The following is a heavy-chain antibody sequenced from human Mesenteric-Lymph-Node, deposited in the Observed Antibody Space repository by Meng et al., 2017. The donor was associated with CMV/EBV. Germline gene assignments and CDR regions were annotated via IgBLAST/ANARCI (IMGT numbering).Heavy chain of an antibody. J-gene: IGHJ5*02. CDR2: SNTNSGIP. CDR3: ATGYCTDGVCHFDP. Sequence: VQVLLRGSGSRRLGASVTVSCKASGYAGTINTLNWGRQGPGPGLGWMGSSNTNSGIPSYAHRSTARCVFSLEDSVSNEYLQIISLVADENAVDYCATGYCTDGVCHFDPWGQGTLVTVSS. D-gene: IGHD2-8*01. CDR1: GYAGTINT. V-gene: IGHV7-4-1*02.